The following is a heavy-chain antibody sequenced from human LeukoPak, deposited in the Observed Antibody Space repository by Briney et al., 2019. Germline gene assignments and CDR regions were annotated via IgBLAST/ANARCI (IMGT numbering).Heavy chain of an antibody. Sequence: SVKVSCKASGGTFSSYAISWVRQAPGQGLEWMGGIIPIFGTANYAQKFQGRVTITADESTSTAYMELSSLRSEDTAVYYCARGWELLQIAFDIWSQGTMVTVSS. CDR3: ARGWELLQIAFDI. CDR2: IIPIFGTA. D-gene: IGHD1-26*01. V-gene: IGHV1-69*13. J-gene: IGHJ3*02. CDR1: GGTFSSYA.